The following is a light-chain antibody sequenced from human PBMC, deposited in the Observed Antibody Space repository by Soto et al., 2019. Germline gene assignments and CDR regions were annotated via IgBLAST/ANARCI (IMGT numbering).Light chain of an antibody. CDR1: QSVTSSS. J-gene: IGKJ3*01. V-gene: IGKV3-20*01. Sequence: EIVLTQSPGTLSLSPGERATLSCRASQSVTSSSLAWYQQKPGQAPRLLIYGASSRATGIPDRFSGRGSRTHFTLPINRLELEDFAVYSCQKYVSAPFPFGPGTKVDVK. CDR2: GAS. CDR3: QKYVSAPFP.